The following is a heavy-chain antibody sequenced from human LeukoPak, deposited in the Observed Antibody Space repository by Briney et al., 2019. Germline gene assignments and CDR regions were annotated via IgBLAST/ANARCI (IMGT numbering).Heavy chain of an antibody. Sequence: ASVKVSCEASGGTFSGYAISWVRQAPGQGLEWMGGIIPIFGTANYAQKFQGRVTITTDESTSTAYMELSSLRSEDTAVYCCASGHRYGSGTQADWGQGTLVTVSS. CDR1: GGTFSGYA. D-gene: IGHD3-10*01. CDR2: IIPIFGTA. CDR3: ASGHRYGSGTQAD. V-gene: IGHV1-69*05. J-gene: IGHJ4*02.